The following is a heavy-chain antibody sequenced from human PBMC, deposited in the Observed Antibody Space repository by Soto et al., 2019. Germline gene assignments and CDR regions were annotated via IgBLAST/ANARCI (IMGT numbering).Heavy chain of an antibody. V-gene: IGHV4-39*01. CDR3: ARPRGYSYGPIDY. J-gene: IGHJ4*02. D-gene: IGHD5-18*01. CDR2: IYYSGST. Sequence: SETLSLTCTVSGGSISSSSYYWGWIRQPPGKGLEWIGSIYYSGSTYYNPSLKSRVTISVDTSKNQFSLKLSSVTAADTAVYYCARPRGYSYGPIDYWGQGTLVTVSS. CDR1: GGSISSSSYY.